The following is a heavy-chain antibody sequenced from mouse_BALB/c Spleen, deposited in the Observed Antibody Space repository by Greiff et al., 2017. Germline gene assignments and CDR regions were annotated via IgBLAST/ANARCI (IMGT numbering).Heavy chain of an antibody. Sequence: QVQLQQPGAELVMPGASVKMSCKASGYTFTDYWMHWVKQRPGQGLEWIGAIDTSDSYTSYNQKFKGKATLTVDESSSPAYMQLSSLTSEDSAVYYCAREGTGSFAYWGQGTLVTVSA. CDR3: AREGTGSFAY. CDR2: IDTSDSYT. D-gene: IGHD4-1*01. J-gene: IGHJ3*01. CDR1: GYTFTDYW. V-gene: IGHV1-69*01.